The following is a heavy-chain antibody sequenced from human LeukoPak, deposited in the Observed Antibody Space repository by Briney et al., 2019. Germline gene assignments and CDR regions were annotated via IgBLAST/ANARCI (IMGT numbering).Heavy chain of an antibody. CDR1: GVSFSSYY. CDR3: ARWCYYDDTSGYDT. V-gene: IGHV4-59*06. CDR2: IYYTGRT. D-gene: IGHD3-22*01. Sequence: SETLSLTCTVSGVSFSSYYWSWIRQPAGKGLEWIGYIYYTGRTYYNPSLKSRVTISVDTSKNQFSLKLSSVTAADTAVYYCARWCYYDDTSGYDTWGQGTLVTVSS. J-gene: IGHJ5*02.